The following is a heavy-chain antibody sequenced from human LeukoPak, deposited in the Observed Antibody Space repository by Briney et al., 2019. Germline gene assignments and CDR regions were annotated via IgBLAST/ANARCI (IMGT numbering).Heavy chain of an antibody. CDR3: ARGSIPYDSSGSDAFDI. D-gene: IGHD3-22*01. CDR2: INPNSGGT. CDR1: GYTFTGYY. Sequence: ASVKVSCKASGYTFTGYYMHWVRQAPGQGLEWMGWINPNSGGTNYAQKFQGRVTMTRDTSISTAYMELSRLRSDDTAVYYCARGSIPYDSSGSDAFDIWGQGTMVTVSS. J-gene: IGHJ3*02. V-gene: IGHV1-2*02.